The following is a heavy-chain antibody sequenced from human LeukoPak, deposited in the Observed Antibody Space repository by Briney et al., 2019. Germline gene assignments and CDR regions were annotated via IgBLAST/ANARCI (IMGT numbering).Heavy chain of an antibody. CDR3: ARSPPCRTNWNYYDY. Sequence: GGSLRLSCAASGFTFSDYAMHWVRQAPGKGLEFVSVIGPIGVYTYYANSVKGRFTISRDNSKSTVSLQMGSLRDEDMAVYYCARSPPCRTNWNYYDYWGRGTLVTVSS. CDR1: GFTFSDYA. D-gene: IGHD1-1*01. V-gene: IGHV3-64*01. CDR2: IGPIGVYT. J-gene: IGHJ4*02.